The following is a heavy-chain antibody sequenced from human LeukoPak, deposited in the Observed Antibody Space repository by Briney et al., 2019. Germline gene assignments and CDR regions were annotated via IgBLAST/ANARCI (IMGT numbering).Heavy chain of an antibody. CDR2: IYHSGST. CDR3: ARDRDKREMATISFDP. D-gene: IGHD5-24*01. Sequence: PSETLSLTCTVSGYSISSGYYWGWIRQPPGKGLEWIGSIYHSGSTYYNPSLKSRVTISVDTSKNQFSLKLSSVTAADTAVYYCARDRDKREMATISFDPWGQGTLVTVSS. J-gene: IGHJ5*02. CDR1: GYSISSGYY. V-gene: IGHV4-38-2*02.